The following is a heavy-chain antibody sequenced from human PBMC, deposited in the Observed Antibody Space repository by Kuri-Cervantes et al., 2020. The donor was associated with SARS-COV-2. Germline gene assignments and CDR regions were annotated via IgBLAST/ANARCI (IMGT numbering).Heavy chain of an antibody. D-gene: IGHD4-17*01. J-gene: IGHJ4*02. Sequence: LSLTCAASGFTFSSYGMHWVRQAPGKGLEWVAVISYDGSNKYYADSVKGRFTISRDNSKNTLYLQMNSLRAEDTAVYYCAKPYGDYFGPNDYWGQGNLVTVSS. CDR2: ISYDGSNK. CDR3: AKPYGDYFGPNDY. CDR1: GFTFSSYG. V-gene: IGHV3-30*18.